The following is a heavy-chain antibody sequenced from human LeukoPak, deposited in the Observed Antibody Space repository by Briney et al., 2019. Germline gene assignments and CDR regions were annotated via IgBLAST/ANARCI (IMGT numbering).Heavy chain of an antibody. Sequence: GASVKVSCKASGYTFTNYYIHWVRQAPGQGLEWMGIINPSGGSTNFAQKFQGRVTMTTDTSTITVYMELSSLRSEDTAVYSCARWPTTYLDYWGQGTLVTVSS. J-gene: IGHJ4*02. CDR3: ARWPTTYLDY. V-gene: IGHV1-46*01. CDR2: INPSGGST. CDR1: GYTFTNYY. D-gene: IGHD1-1*01.